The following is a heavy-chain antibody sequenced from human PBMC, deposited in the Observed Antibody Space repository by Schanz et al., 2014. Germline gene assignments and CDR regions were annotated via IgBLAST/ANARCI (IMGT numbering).Heavy chain of an antibody. CDR3: AKKVPAYNPFDS. Sequence: EVQLLESGGGLIKLGGSRSFSWAASGLFFGSSVMAWVRQAPGKGLEWVSGITGASDHIDYAESVKGRFTISRDNSKNTLYLQMDSLRAEDTAVYFCAKKVPAYNPFDSWGQGTLVTVSS. J-gene: IGHJ4*02. D-gene: IGHD1-1*01. CDR1: GLFFGSSV. CDR2: ITGASDHI. V-gene: IGHV3-23*01.